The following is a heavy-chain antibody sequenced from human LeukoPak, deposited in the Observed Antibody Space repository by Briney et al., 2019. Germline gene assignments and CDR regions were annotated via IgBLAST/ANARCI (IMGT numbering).Heavy chain of an antibody. D-gene: IGHD2-21*01. CDR2: TYYRSKWYN. V-gene: IGHV6-1*01. CDR3: CHSLSGRTGAFDI. Sequence: SQTLSLTCAISGDSVSSNSAAWNWIRQSPSRGLEWLGRTYYRSKWYNDYAGSVKSRITINPDTSKNQFSLQLDSVTPEDTAVYYCCHSLSGRTGAFDIWGRGTVVTVSS. CDR1: GDSVSSNSAA. J-gene: IGHJ3*02.